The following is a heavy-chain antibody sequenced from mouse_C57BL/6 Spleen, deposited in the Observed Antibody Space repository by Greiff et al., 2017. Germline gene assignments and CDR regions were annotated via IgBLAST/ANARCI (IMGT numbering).Heavy chain of an antibody. J-gene: IGHJ2*01. CDR2: IHPKSGST. V-gene: IGHV1-64*01. CDR1: GYTFTSYW. Sequence: QVQLQQPGAELVKPGASVKLSCKASGYTFTSYWMHWVKQRPGHGLEWIGMIHPKSGSTNYNEKFKSKATLTVDKSSSTAYMQLSSLTSEDSAVYYCARGGYEYHFDYWGQGTTLTVSS. D-gene: IGHD5-1*01. CDR3: ARGGYEYHFDY.